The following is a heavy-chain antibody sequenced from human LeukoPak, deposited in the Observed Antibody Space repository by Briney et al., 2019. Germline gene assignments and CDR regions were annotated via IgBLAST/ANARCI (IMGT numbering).Heavy chain of an antibody. CDR3: ARVEYSSSSGWGYYYGMDV. CDR2: INLSGST. J-gene: IGHJ6*02. CDR1: GGSFSGYY. D-gene: IGHD6-6*01. V-gene: IGHV4-34*01. Sequence: PSETLSLTCAVYGGSFSGYYWSWIRQPPGKGLEWIGEINLSGSTNYNPCLKSRVTIPVDTPKNQFSLQLSSVTAADTAGYYCARVEYSSSSGWGYYYGMDVWGQGTTVTVSS.